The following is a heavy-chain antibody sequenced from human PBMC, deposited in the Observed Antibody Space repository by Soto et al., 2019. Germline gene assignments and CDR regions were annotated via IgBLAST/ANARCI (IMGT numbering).Heavy chain of an antibody. CDR3: ATLAMAGDTVYYFNGLDV. CDR1: GFTFSPYA. D-gene: IGHD3-3*02. Sequence: PGGSLRLSCAASGFTFSPYAMTWVRQAPGKGLEWVSVISGSGATTFSADSVKGRFTFSKDSSMNSFYLQMDSLKVDDTAVYYCATLAMAGDTVYYFNGLDVWGQGTTVTVSS. V-gene: IGHV3-23*01. CDR2: ISGSGATT. J-gene: IGHJ6*02.